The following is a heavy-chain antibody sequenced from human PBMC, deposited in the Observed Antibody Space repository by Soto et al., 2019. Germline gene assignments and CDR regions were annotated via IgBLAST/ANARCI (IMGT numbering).Heavy chain of an antibody. D-gene: IGHD3-22*01. V-gene: IGHV3-33*01. CDR2: IWYDGSNK. CDR1: GFTFSSYG. Sequence: QVQLVESGGGVVQPGRSLRLSCAASGFTFSSYGMHWVRQAPGKGLEWVAVIWYDGSNKYYADSVKGRFTISRDNSKNTLYLQINSLRAEDTAVYYCARSYYYDSSGYYGELYIDPWGQGTLVTVSS. J-gene: IGHJ5*02. CDR3: ARSYYYDSSGYYGELYIDP.